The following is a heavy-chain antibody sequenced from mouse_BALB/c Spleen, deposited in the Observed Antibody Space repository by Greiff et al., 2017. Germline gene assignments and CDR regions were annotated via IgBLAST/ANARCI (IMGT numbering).Heavy chain of an antibody. CDR2: INPSTGYT. V-gene: IGHV1-7*01. Sequence: QVQLQQSGAELAKPGASVKMSCKASGYTFTSYWMHWVKQRPGQGLEWIGYINPSTGYTEYNQKFKDKATLTADKSSSTAYMQLSSLTSEDSAVYDCASTVARYAMDYWGQGTSVTVSS. CDR1: GYTFTSYW. J-gene: IGHJ4*01. D-gene: IGHD1-1*01. CDR3: ASTVARYAMDY.